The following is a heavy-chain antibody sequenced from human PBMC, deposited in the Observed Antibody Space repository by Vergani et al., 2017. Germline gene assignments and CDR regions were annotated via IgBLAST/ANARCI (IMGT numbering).Heavy chain of an antibody. D-gene: IGHD6-19*01. J-gene: IGHJ3*02. V-gene: IGHV1-69*01. CDR3: ASGAMAGNLREDGFDI. CDR1: GGTFSSYA. CDR2: IIPIFGTT. Sequence: QVQLVQSGAEVKKPGSSVKVSCKASGGTFSSYAISWVRQAPGQGPEWMGGIIPIFGTTNYAQKFQGRVTITADESTSTAHVELSSLRSEDTAVYYCASGAMAGNLREDGFDIWGQGTMVTVSS.